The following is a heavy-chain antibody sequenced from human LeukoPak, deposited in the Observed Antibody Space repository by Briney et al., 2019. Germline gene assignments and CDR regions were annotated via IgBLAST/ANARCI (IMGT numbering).Heavy chain of an antibody. V-gene: IGHV3-23*01. J-gene: IGHJ4*02. Sequence: SGGSLRLSCAASGFTFSSYAMSWVRQAPGKGLEWVSAISGSGGSTYYADSVKGRFTISRDNSKNTLYLQMNGLRAEDTAVYYCAKVRHYDSSGYYPNYFDYWGQGTLVTVSS. CDR2: ISGSGGST. CDR3: AKVRHYDSSGYYPNYFDY. D-gene: IGHD3-22*01. CDR1: GFTFSSYA.